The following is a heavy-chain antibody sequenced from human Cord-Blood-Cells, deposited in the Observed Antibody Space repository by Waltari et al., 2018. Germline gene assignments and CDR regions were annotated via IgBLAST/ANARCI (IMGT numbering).Heavy chain of an antibody. CDR2: IYHSGST. CDR3: ASVGAAAIDY. J-gene: IGHJ4*02. Sequence: QVQLQESGPGLVKPSETLSLTCTVSGYSISSGYYWGWIRQPPGKGLEWIGSIYHSGSTYYNPALKIRVTISVDTSKNQFSLKLSSVTAADTAVYYCASVGAAAIDYWGQGTLVTVSS. V-gene: IGHV4-38-2*02. CDR1: GYSISSGYY. D-gene: IGHD2-2*01.